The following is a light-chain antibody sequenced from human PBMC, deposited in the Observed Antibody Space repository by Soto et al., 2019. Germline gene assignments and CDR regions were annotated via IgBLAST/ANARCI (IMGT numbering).Light chain of an antibody. CDR1: QSISSW. J-gene: IGKJ2*01. V-gene: IGKV1-5*03. CDR3: QNYNSYPYT. Sequence: DIQLTQSPSTLSSSAGDRVTITCRASQSISSWLAWYQQKPGKAPKLLIYKASNIESGVPSRFSGSGSGTVFTLTISILQHDDFATYYCQNYNSYPYTFGQGTKLEIK. CDR2: KAS.